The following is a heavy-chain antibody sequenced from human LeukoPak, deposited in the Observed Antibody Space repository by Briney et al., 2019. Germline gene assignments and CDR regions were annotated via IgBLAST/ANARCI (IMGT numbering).Heavy chain of an antibody. J-gene: IGHJ3*01. CDR2: ISKEDNTI. D-gene: IGHD2-15*01. Sequence: GGSLRLSCTAPGFIFENYYMSRIRQAPGKGPQWVSYISKEDNTIYYADSVKGRFTVSRDNDKNSMYLQMNRLKDEDTAMYYCARVVAVVVTGIFDVWGQGTMVAVSS. CDR1: GFIFENYY. CDR3: ARVVAVVVTGIFDV. V-gene: IGHV3-11*04.